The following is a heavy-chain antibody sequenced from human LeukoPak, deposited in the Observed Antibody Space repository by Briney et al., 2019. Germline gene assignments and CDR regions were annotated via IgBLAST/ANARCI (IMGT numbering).Heavy chain of an antibody. D-gene: IGHD3-16*02. J-gene: IGHJ4*02. V-gene: IGHV4-4*07. Sequence: SETLSLNCSVSGDSISSYWWSWIRQPAGKGLEFIGRIYTAGRTNYNPSLKSRVSMSVDTSKNKFSLELRSVTAADTAVYFCARAGYTISSYRFDYWGQGALVTVSS. CDR1: GDSISSYW. CDR2: IYTAGRT. CDR3: ARAGYTISSYRFDY.